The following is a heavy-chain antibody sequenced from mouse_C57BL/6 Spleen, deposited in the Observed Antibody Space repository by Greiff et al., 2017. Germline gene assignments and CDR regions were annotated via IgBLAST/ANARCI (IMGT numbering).Heavy chain of an antibody. V-gene: IGHV1-52*01. D-gene: IGHD1-1*01. CDR3: ATPITTVVAPDY. J-gene: IGHJ2*01. CDR1: GYTFTSYW. Sequence: QVQLQQPGAELVRPGSSVKLSCKASGYTFTSYWMHWVKQRPIQGLEWIGNIDPSDSATHYNQKFKDKATLTVDKSSSTAYMQLSRLTSEDSAVYYCATPITTVVAPDYWGQGTTLTVSS. CDR2: IDPSDSAT.